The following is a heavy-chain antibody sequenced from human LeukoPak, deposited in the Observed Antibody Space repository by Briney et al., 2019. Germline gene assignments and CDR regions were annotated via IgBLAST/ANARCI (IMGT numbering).Heavy chain of an antibody. Sequence: ASVKVSCKASGHIFTAYYIHWVRQAPGQGLEWMGWINPNSGGTIYAQNFQGRVTMTRDTSITTAYMDLSRLRSDDTALYFCARGRVTVVSSHYFDSWGQGTLVTVSS. CDR3: ARGRVTVVSSHYFDS. CDR2: INPNSGGT. J-gene: IGHJ4*02. CDR1: GHIFTAYY. D-gene: IGHD4-23*01. V-gene: IGHV1-2*02.